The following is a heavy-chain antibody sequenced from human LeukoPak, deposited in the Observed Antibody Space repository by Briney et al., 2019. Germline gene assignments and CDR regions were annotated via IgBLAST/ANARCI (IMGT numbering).Heavy chain of an antibody. Sequence: GGSLRLSCAASGFTFSNAWMSWVRQAPGKGLEWVGRIKSKTDGGTIDYAAPVKGRFTISRDDSKTTLYLEMNSLKTEDTAVYYCSIVSHESSAHLPCWGQGTLVTVSS. V-gene: IGHV3-15*01. CDR2: IKSKTDGGTI. CDR1: GFTFSNAW. D-gene: IGHD3-22*01. CDR3: SIVSHESSAHLPC. J-gene: IGHJ4*02.